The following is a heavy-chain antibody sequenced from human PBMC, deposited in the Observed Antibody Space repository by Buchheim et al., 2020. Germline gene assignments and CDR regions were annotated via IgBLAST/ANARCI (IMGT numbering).Heavy chain of an antibody. CDR1: GGSISSGSYY. V-gene: IGHV4-61*02. CDR2: IYTSGST. CDR3: ARDQSSLGFDP. Sequence: QVQLQESGPGLVKPSQTLSLTCTVSGGSISSGSYYWSWIRQPAGKGLEWIGRIYTSGSTNYNPSLKSRVTISVDTSKNQFSLKLSSVTAADTAVYYCARDQSSLGFDPWGQGTL. J-gene: IGHJ5*02.